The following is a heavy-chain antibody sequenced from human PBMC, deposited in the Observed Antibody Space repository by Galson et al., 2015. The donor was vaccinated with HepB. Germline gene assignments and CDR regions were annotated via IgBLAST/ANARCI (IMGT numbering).Heavy chain of an antibody. Sequence: SVKVSCKASGGTFSNYDISWVRQAPGQGLEWMGGIIPIFGTANYAQKFQGRVTITADESTSTAYMELSSLRSEDTAVYYCARAIVVVVDYYYYGMDVWGQGTTVTVSS. V-gene: IGHV1-69*13. D-gene: IGHD2-15*01. CDR3: ARAIVVVVDYYYYGMDV. CDR1: GGTFSNYD. CDR2: IIPIFGTA. J-gene: IGHJ6*02.